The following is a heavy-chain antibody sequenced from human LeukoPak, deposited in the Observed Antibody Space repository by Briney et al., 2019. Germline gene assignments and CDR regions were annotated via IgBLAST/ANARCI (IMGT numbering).Heavy chain of an antibody. Sequence: GGSLRLSCAASGFTFSSYGMSWVRQAPGKGLEWVSAISGSAVITFYADSVKGRFTISRDNSKNTLYLQMNSLRAEDTALYYCAKSRLSGINDAFDIWGQGTMVTVSS. CDR2: ISGSAVIT. CDR3: AKSRLSGINDAFDI. V-gene: IGHV3-23*01. CDR1: GFTFSSYG. J-gene: IGHJ3*02. D-gene: IGHD3-3*01.